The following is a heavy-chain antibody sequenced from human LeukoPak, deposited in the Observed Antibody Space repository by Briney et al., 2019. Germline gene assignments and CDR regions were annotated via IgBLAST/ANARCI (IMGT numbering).Heavy chain of an antibody. Sequence: HPGGSLRLSCAASGFTFSSYAMSWVRQTPGKGLEWVSAISGSGGSTYYADSVKGRFTISRDNSKNTLYLQMNSLRAEDTAVYYYAPSDYYDSSGYFDYWGQGTLVTVSS. J-gene: IGHJ4*02. CDR3: APSDYYDSSGYFDY. CDR1: GFTFSSYA. D-gene: IGHD3-22*01. CDR2: ISGSGGST. V-gene: IGHV3-23*01.